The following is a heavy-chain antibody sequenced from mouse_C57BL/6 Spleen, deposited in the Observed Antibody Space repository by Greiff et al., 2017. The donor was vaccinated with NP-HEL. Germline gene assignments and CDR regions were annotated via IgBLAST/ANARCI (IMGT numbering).Heavy chain of an antibody. CDR3: ARGDYYGSSY. CDR2: ISYDGSN. D-gene: IGHD1-1*01. V-gene: IGHV3-6*01. Sequence: EVQVVESGPGLVKPSQSLSLTCSVTGYSITSGYYWNWIRQFPGNKLEWMGYISYDGSNNYNPSLKNRISITRDTSKNQFFLKLNSVTTEDTATYYCARGDYYGSSYWGQGTSVTVSS. J-gene: IGHJ4*01. CDR1: GYSITSGYY.